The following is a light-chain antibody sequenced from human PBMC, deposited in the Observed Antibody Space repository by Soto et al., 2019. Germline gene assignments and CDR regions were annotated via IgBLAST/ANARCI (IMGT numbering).Light chain of an antibody. J-gene: IGLJ3*02. Sequence: QLVLTQSSSASASLGSSVKLTCTLSSGHSSYIIAWHQQQPGKAPRYLMNLEGRGSYNKGSGIPDRFSGSSSGPDRYLTISNLQLEDEADYYCETWDSNTWVFGGGTKLTVL. CDR3: ETWDSNTWV. CDR1: SGHSSYI. CDR2: LEGRGSY. V-gene: IGLV4-60*02.